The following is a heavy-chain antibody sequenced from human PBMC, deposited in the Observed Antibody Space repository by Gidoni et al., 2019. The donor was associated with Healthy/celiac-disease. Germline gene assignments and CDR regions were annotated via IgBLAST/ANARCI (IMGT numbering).Heavy chain of an antibody. Sequence: QVQLVQSGAEVKKPGASVKASCKASGYTLTRYAMHWVRQAPGHRLEWMGWINAVNGNTKYSQKYQGRVTITRDTSASKAYMELSSLRSEDTAVDYCARGGGLFDYWGQGTLVTVSS. CDR2: INAVNGNT. CDR3: ARGGGLFDY. J-gene: IGHJ4*02. V-gene: IGHV1-3*01. D-gene: IGHD1-26*01. CDR1: GYTLTRYA.